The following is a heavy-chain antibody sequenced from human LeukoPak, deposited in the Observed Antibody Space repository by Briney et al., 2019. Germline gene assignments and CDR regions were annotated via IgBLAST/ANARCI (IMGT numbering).Heavy chain of an antibody. CDR1: GFTFTTYA. V-gene: IGHV3-23*01. Sequence: GGSLRLSCAASGFTFTTYAMSWVRQAPGKGLEWVSSVSKSDGTTYYADSVKGRLTISRGNSKNTLHLQMNGLRAEDTAVYYCARGSYGMDVWGQGTTVTVSS. CDR2: VSKSDGTT. J-gene: IGHJ6*02. CDR3: ARGSYGMDV.